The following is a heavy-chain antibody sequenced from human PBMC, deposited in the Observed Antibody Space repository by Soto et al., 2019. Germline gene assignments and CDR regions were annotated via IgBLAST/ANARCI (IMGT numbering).Heavy chain of an antibody. Sequence: SESLALTCTVSGGSMSSYYWGGIRQPPGKGLEWIGYIYYSGSTNYNPSLKSRVTISVDTSKNQFSLKLSSVTAADTAVYYCARSIDPEYLHHCGQGTLVTVSS. D-gene: IGHD2-21*01. CDR1: GGSMSSYY. V-gene: IGHV4-59*01. CDR2: IYYSGST. J-gene: IGHJ1*01. CDR3: ARSIDPEYLHH.